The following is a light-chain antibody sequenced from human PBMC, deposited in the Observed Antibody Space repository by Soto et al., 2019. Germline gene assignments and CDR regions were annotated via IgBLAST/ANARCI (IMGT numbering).Light chain of an antibody. Sequence: DIQMTQSPLSLSASVGESVTITCRASQNISHFLNWYQQKPGKPPRLLIFGTSYLQSGVPSRFRGSRSETDFSLTISGLKPEDFSTYVCQQSYRSPLNFGPGTRVA. CDR3: QQSYRSPLN. V-gene: IGKV1-39*01. CDR1: QNISHF. J-gene: IGKJ3*01. CDR2: GTS.